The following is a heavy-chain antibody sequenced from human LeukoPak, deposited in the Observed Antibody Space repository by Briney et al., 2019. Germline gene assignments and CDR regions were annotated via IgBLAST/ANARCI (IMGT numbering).Heavy chain of an antibody. CDR3: ANMDPARADSTVTTPLVGMDV. V-gene: IGHV3-30*18. CDR2: ISYDGSNK. CDR1: GFTFSSYG. D-gene: IGHD4-17*01. J-gene: IGHJ6*02. Sequence: GGSLRLSCAASGFTFSSYGMHWVRQAPGKGLEWVAVISYDGSNKYYADSVKGRFTISRDNSKNTLYLQMNSLRAEDTAVYYCANMDPARADSTVTTPLVGMDVWGQGTTVTVSS.